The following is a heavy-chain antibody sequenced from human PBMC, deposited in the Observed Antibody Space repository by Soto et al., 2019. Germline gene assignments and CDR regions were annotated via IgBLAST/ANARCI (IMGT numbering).Heavy chain of an antibody. Sequence: EVQLVESGGGLVQPGRSLRLSCAASGFTFDDYAMHWVRQAPGKGLEGVSGISWNSGSIGYADSVKGRFTISRDNAKNSLYLQMNSLRAEDTALYYCAKSGGYSGYDYDAFDIWGQGTMVTVSS. CDR3: AKSGGYSGYDYDAFDI. D-gene: IGHD5-12*01. CDR1: GFTFDDYA. CDR2: ISWNSGSI. J-gene: IGHJ3*02. V-gene: IGHV3-9*01.